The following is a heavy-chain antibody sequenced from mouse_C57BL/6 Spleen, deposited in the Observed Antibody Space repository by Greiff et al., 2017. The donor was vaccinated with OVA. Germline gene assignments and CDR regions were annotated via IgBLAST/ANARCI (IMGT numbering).Heavy chain of an antibody. V-gene: IGHV1-9*01. D-gene: IGHD2-2*01. CDR2: ILPGSGST. CDR1: GYTFTGYW. CDR3: APWVELYDGYDVWYFDV. J-gene: IGHJ1*03. Sequence: VQLQQSGAELMKPGASVKLSCKATGYTFTGYWIEWVKQRPGNGLEWIGAILPGSGSTNYNETFKGKATFPADTSSNTAYMQLSSLTTEDSSIYSCAPWVELYDGYDVWYFDVWGTGTTVTVSS.